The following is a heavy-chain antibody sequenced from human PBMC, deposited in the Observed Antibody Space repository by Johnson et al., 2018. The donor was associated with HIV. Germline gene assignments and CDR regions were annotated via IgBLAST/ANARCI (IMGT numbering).Heavy chain of an antibody. D-gene: IGHD3-16*01. J-gene: IGHJ3*01. V-gene: IGHV3-30*02. CDR2: IQYDGSDK. CDR1: GFTFDDYG. Sequence: VQLVESGGGVVRPGGSLRLSCAASGFTFDDYGMSWVRQAPGKGLEWVTFIQYDGSDKSYADSVKGLFTVSRDNSKNTLYLQMNSLRGEDTAMYYCAKDGGRWSYSFDVWGQGTMVSVSS. CDR3: AKDGGRWSYSFDV.